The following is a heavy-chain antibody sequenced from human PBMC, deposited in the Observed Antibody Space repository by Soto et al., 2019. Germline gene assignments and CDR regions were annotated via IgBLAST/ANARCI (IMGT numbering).Heavy chain of an antibody. V-gene: IGHV1-18*01. CDR2: ISAYNGNT. D-gene: IGHD3-22*01. CDR3: ARVFFRLLAFDI. CDR1: GYTFTTYG. Sequence: QVQLVQSGGEVKKPGASVKVSCKASGYTFTTYGISWVRQAPGQGLEGMGWISAYNGNTSYAQKLQGRVTMTTDTSTSTAYMELRSLRSDDTAVYYCARVFFRLLAFDIWGQGTMVTVSS. J-gene: IGHJ3*02.